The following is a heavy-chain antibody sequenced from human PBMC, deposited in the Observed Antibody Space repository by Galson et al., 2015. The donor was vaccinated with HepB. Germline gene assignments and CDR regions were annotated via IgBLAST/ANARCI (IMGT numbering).Heavy chain of an antibody. V-gene: IGHV1-69*01. D-gene: IGHD6-13*01. CDR2: IIPMFGTP. Sequence: SCKASGGTFSRYGISWVRQAPGQGLEWMGGIIPMFGTPNYAQKFQGRVTITADESTSTAYMELSSLRSEDTAVYYCARDLVAAGGNGMDVWGQGTTVTVSS. J-gene: IGHJ6*02. CDR3: ARDLVAAGGNGMDV. CDR1: GGTFSRYG.